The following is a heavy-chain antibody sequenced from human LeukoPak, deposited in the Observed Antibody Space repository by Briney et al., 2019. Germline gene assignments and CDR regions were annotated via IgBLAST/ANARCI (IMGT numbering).Heavy chain of an antibody. Sequence: PGTSLRLSCAASGFTFSTYSIHWVRQAPGKGLEWVAVISYDGSNKYYADSVKGRFTISRDNSKNTLYLQLSSLRIEDTAVYYCARVGGGNYHPLDYWGQGTLVTVSS. CDR1: GFTFSTYS. D-gene: IGHD1-26*01. J-gene: IGHJ4*02. CDR2: ISYDGSNK. CDR3: ARVGGGNYHPLDY. V-gene: IGHV3-30-3*01.